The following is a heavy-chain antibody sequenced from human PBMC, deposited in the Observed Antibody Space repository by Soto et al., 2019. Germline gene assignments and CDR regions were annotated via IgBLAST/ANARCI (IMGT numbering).Heavy chain of an antibody. J-gene: IGHJ4*02. CDR2: ISWNSGSI. D-gene: IGHD6-13*01. V-gene: IGHV3-9*01. CDR1: GFRFDDYA. Sequence: EVQLVESGGGLVQPGRSLRLSCAASGFRFDDYAMHWVRQAPGKGLEWVSGISWNSGSIDYADSVKGRFTISRDSARNYLFLQMNSLRADDPALYFCAKDRAAVRGNFDYWGQGTLVTVSS. CDR3: AKDRAAVRGNFDY.